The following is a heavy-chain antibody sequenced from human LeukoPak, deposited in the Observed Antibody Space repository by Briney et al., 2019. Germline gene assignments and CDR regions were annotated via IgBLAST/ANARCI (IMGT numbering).Heavy chain of an antibody. Sequence: QSGGSLRLSCAASGFTFSSYGMHWVRQAPGKGLEWVAFIRYDGSNKYYADSVKGRFTISRDNSKNTLYLQMNSLRAEDTAVYYCAKCRAVGLRDAFDIWGQGTMVTVSS. CDR1: GFTFSSYG. CDR3: AKCRAVGLRDAFDI. CDR2: IRYDGSNK. J-gene: IGHJ3*02. D-gene: IGHD2-21*02. V-gene: IGHV3-30*02.